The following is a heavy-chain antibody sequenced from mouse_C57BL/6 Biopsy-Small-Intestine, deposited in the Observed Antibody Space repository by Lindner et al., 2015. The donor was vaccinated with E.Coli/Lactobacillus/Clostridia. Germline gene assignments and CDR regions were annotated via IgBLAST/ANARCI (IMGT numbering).Heavy chain of an antibody. CDR1: GYTFTVYW. J-gene: IGHJ2*01. D-gene: IGHD3-2*02. Sequence: VQLQESGAELVRPGASVKLSCKATGYTFTVYWIEWVKKRPGHGLEWIGEIVPGSGNTNYNENFKGKATFTADTSSNTAYMQLSSLTTEDSAMYYCARKGLRLRDFDYWGQGTTLTVSS. V-gene: IGHV1-9*01. CDR2: IVPGSGNT. CDR3: ARKGLRLRDFDY.